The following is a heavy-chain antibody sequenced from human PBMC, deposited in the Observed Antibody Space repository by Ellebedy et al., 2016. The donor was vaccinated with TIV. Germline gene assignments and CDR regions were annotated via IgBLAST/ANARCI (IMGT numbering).Heavy chain of an antibody. D-gene: IGHD1-26*01. CDR1: GLTFSSFA. CDR3: ARDRGGSYSPVDY. V-gene: IGHV3-30*04. J-gene: IGHJ4*02. CDR2: ISDDGSNK. Sequence: GESLKISXAASGLTFSSFAIHWVRQAPGKGLEWVAVISDDGSNKYYIDSVKGRFTISRDNSKNTLYLQMNSLRAEDTAVYYCARDRGGSYSPVDYWGQGTLVTVSS.